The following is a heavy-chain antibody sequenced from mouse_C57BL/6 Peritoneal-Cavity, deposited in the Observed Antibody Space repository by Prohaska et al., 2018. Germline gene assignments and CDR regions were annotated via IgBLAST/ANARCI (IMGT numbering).Heavy chain of an antibody. CDR2: ILPGSGST. J-gene: IGHJ3*01. V-gene: IGHV1-9*01. CDR3: AGGYTAWFAY. Sequence: FTGSWIESVKQRTGHGLEWIGEILPGSGSTNYNEKFKGKATFTEDTHSNTAYMQLSSLRTEDSAIYCWAGGYTAWFAYWGQGTLVTVSA. D-gene: IGHD2-2*01. CDR1: FTGSW.